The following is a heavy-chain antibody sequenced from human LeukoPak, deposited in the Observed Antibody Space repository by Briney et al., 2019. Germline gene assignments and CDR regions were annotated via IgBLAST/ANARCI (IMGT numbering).Heavy chain of an antibody. J-gene: IGHJ4*02. V-gene: IGHV4-39*01. D-gene: IGHD5-12*01. CDR3: VRQNLLVATSNPTFDY. Sequence: RSSETLSLTCTVSGGSITSSTYYWGWIRQPPGKGLEWIGSIYYSGTTYYNPSLKSRVTISVDTSKNQFSLRVSSVTAADTAVYYCVRQNLLVATSNPTFDYWGQGTLVTVSS. CDR1: GGSITSSTYY. CDR2: IYYSGTT.